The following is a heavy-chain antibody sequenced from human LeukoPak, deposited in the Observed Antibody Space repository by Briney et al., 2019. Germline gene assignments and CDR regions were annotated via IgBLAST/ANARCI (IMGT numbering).Heavy chain of an antibody. D-gene: IGHD3-10*01. J-gene: IGHJ4*02. V-gene: IGHV4-59*08. Sequence: SETLSLTCTVSGGSIIHYYWSWIRQPPGKGLEWIGYIYYIGNTNYNPSLKSRVTISVDTSKNQFSLKLSSVTAADTAVYYCARGIRYYYGSGSYSSTLFDYWGQGTLVTVSS. CDR3: ARGIRYYYGSGSYSSTLFDY. CDR2: IYYIGNT. CDR1: GGSIIHYY.